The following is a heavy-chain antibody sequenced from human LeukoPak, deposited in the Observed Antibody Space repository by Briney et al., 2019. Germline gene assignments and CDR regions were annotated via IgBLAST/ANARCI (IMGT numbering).Heavy chain of an antibody. CDR1: GFTFSSYS. J-gene: IGHJ3*02. D-gene: IGHD3-10*01. CDR3: AKVHFLWFGELFGAFDI. CDR2: ISYDGSNK. Sequence: GGSLRLSCAASGFTFSSYSMNWVRQAPGKGLEWVAVISYDGSNKYYADSVKGRFTISRDNSKNTLYLQMNSLRAEDTAVYYCAKVHFLWFGELFGAFDIWGQGTMVTVSS. V-gene: IGHV3-30*18.